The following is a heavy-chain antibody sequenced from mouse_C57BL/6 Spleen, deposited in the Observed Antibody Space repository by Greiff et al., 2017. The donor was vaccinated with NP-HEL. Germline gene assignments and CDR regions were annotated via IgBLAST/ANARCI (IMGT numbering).Heavy chain of an antibody. CDR2: ISDGGSYT. CDR1: GFTFSSYA. Sequence: EVKLVESGGGLVKPGGSLKLSCAASGFTFSSYAMSWVRQTPEKRLEWVATISDGGSYTYYPDNVKGRFTISRDNAKNNLYLQMSHLKAEDTAMYYCARDSDYLLARDYWGQGTSVTVSS. CDR3: ARDSDYLLARDY. J-gene: IGHJ4*01. V-gene: IGHV5-4*01. D-gene: IGHD2-4*01.